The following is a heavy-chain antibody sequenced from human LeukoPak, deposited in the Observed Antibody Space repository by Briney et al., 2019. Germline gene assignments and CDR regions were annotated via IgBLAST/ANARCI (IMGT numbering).Heavy chain of an antibody. Sequence: SETLSLTCAVFGGSFSGYYWSWIRQPPGKGLEWIGEINHSGSTNNNPSLKNRVTISVDTSKNQFSLKVRSVTAADTAIYYCTRGRREGSGWLGWFDPWGQGTLVTVSS. CDR3: TRGRREGSGWLGWFDP. V-gene: IGHV4-34*01. CDR1: GGSFSGYY. J-gene: IGHJ5*02. CDR2: INHSGST. D-gene: IGHD6-19*01.